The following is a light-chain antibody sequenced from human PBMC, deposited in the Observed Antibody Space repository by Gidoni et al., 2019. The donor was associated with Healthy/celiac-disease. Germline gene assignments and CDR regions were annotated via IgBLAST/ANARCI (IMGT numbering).Light chain of an antibody. V-gene: IGKV4-1*01. CDR1: QSVSYSYNNTNY. Sequence: IALTQPPYSLAVSLGVTATINCNASQSVSYSYNNTNYLAWYQQKPGQPPKLLIYWASNRESGVPDRFSGSGSGTDFTLTISSLQAEDVAVYYCQQYYSSPTFGQGTKVEIK. CDR3: QQYYSSPT. J-gene: IGKJ1*01. CDR2: WAS.